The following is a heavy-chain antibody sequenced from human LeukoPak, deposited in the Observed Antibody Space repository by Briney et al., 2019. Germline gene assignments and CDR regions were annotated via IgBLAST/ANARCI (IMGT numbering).Heavy chain of an antibody. CDR3: ARGLGIAVAGSWFDP. J-gene: IGHJ5*02. V-gene: IGHV3-74*01. D-gene: IGHD6-19*01. CDR2: INTDGSSA. Sequence: GGSLRLSCAASGFTFSSYWMHWVRQAPGKGLVWVSRINTDGSSASYADSVKGRFTISRDNAKNTLYLQMSSLRAEDTAVYYCARGLGIAVAGSWFDPWGQGTLVTVSS. CDR1: GFTFSSYW.